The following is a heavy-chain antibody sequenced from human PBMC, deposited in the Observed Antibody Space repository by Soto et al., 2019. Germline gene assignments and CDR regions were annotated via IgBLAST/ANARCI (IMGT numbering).Heavy chain of an antibody. J-gene: IGHJ6*03. CDR2: ISAYNGNT. CDR3: AREGPTVTQYYYYYYMDV. V-gene: IGHV1-18*01. D-gene: IGHD4-17*01. Sequence: ASVKVSCKASGYTFTSYGISWVRQAPGQGLEWMGWISAYNGNTNYAQKLQGRVTMTTDTSTSTAYMELRSLRSDDTAVYYCAREGPTVTQYYYYYYMDVWGKWTTVTVSS. CDR1: GYTFTSYG.